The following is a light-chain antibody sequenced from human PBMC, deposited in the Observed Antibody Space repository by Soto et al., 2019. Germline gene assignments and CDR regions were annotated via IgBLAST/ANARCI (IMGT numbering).Light chain of an antibody. CDR1: QSVSRSL. V-gene: IGKV3-20*01. Sequence: EIVLTQSPGTLSFSPGERATLSCRASQSVSRSLLAWYQQKPGQAPRLLIYGASTRATGIADRFSGSGSGTDFTLTISRLEPEDFAVYYCQQYGNPPPYSFGQGTK. CDR2: GAS. CDR3: QQYGNPPPYS. J-gene: IGKJ2*03.